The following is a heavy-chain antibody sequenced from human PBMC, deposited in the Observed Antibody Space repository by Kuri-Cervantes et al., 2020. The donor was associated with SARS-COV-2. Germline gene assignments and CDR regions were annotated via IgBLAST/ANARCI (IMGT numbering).Heavy chain of an antibody. CDR2: ISGSGGST. CDR1: GFTFSSYA. V-gene: IGHV3-23*01. CDR3: AKASPTSYSSGWYAHY. Sequence: GGSLRLSCAASGFTFSSYAMSWVRQAPGKGLEWVSTISGSGGSTYYADSVKGRFTISRDNSKNTLHLQMNSLRAEDTAVYYCAKASPTSYSSGWYAHYWGQGTLVTVSS. J-gene: IGHJ4*02. D-gene: IGHD6-19*01.